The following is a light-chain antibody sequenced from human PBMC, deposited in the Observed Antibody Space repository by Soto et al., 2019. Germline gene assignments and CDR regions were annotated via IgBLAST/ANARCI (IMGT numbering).Light chain of an antibody. Sequence: ETVLTQSPGTLSLSPGERATLSCRASQSVSSGYLAWYQQKPGQAPRLLIYGASSRATGIRDRFSGSGSGTDFTLTISRLEPEDLAVYYCQQYVSSPPSWTFGQGTKVEI. CDR2: GAS. CDR1: QSVSSGY. CDR3: QQYVSSPPSWT. V-gene: IGKV3-20*01. J-gene: IGKJ1*01.